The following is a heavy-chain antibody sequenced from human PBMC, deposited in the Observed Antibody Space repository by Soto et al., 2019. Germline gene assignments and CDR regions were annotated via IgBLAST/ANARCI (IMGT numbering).Heavy chain of an antibody. CDR2: IYYSGST. D-gene: IGHD1-26*01. J-gene: IGHJ3*02. CDR1: GGCISSGGYY. Sequence: PSETLSLTCTVSGGCISSGGYYWSWIRQHPGKGLEWIGYIYYSGSTYYNPSLKSRVTISVDTSKNQFSLKLSSVTAADTAVYYCARGVGATAFDIWGQGTMVTVSS. V-gene: IGHV4-31*03. CDR3: ARGVGATAFDI.